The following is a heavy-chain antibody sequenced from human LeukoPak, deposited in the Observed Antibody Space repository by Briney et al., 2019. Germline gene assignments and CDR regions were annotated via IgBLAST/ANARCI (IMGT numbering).Heavy chain of an antibody. Sequence: SETLSLTCTVSGGSISSSSYYWGWIRQPPGKGLEWIGSIYYSGSTYYNPSLKSRVTISVDTSKNQFSLKLSSVTAADTAVYYCASCSDNCYLRYFDLWGRGTLVTVSS. CDR3: ASCSDNCYLRYFDL. V-gene: IGHV4-39*01. CDR1: GGSISSSSYY. CDR2: IYYSGST. J-gene: IGHJ2*01. D-gene: IGHD2-21*02.